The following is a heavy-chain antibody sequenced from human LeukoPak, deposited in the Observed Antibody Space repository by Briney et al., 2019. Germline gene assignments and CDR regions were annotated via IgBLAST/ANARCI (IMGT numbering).Heavy chain of an antibody. D-gene: IGHD6-13*01. CDR1: GFTVSSNY. Sequence: GSLRLSCAASGFTVSSNYMSWVRQAPGKGLEWVSVIYSGGSTYYADSVKGRFTISRDNSKNTLYLQMNSLRAEDTAVYYCAKDVVVSPIAAAQPGDYWGQGTLVTVSS. V-gene: IGHV3-53*01. CDR2: IYSGGST. J-gene: IGHJ4*02. CDR3: AKDVVVSPIAAAQPGDY.